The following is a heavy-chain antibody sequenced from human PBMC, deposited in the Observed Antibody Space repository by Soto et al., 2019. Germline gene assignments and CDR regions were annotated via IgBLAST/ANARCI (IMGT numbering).Heavy chain of an antibody. CDR2: TYYRSKWSS. V-gene: IGHV6-1*01. D-gene: IGHD1-1*01. J-gene: IGHJ4*02. Sequence: SQTLSLICAISGDSVSSNSAAWNWIRQSPSGGLERLGRTYYRSKWSSNYAVSVKSRITINPDTSKNQFSLQLNSVTPEDTAVYYCARTGPQGGADFDYWGQGTLVTVPS. CDR3: ARTGPQGGADFDY. CDR1: GDSVSSNSAA.